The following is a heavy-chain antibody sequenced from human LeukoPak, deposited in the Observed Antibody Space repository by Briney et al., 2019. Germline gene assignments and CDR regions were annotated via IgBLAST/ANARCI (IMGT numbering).Heavy chain of an antibody. CDR1: KFTFDNYA. J-gene: IGHJ4*02. V-gene: IGHV3-21*01. CDR3: ARGLFGVINPTDY. Sequence: PGGSLRLSCAASKFTFDNYAMSWVRQAPGKGLEWVPSISSSGTYLYYADSVKGRFTISRDNAKDSLYLQMNSLRVEDTAVYFCARGLFGVINPTDYWGQGTLVTVSS. D-gene: IGHD3-3*01. CDR2: ISSSGTYL.